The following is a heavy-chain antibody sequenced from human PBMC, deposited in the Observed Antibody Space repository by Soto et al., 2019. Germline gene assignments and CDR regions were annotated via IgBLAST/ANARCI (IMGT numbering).Heavy chain of an antibody. CDR1: GFTFSNYW. CDR2: INSDGTTT. J-gene: IGHJ4*02. D-gene: IGHD4-17*01. V-gene: IGHV3-74*02. CDR3: AKSARGIYGDYD. Sequence: EVQLVESGGGLVQPGGSLRLSCAASGFTFSNYWIHWVRQAPGKGLVWVSRINSDGTTTNYADSVKGRFTISRDNARNTVFLKMNSLRAEDTAIYYCAKSARGIYGDYDWGQGTLVTDSS.